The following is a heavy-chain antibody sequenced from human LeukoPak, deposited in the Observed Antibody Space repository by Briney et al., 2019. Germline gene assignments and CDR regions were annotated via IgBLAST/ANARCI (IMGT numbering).Heavy chain of an antibody. J-gene: IGHJ4*02. CDR1: GYTFTGYY. CDR3: ATFLYGDYVEFDY. CDR2: INPNSGGT. D-gene: IGHD4-17*01. V-gene: IGHV1-2*06. Sequence: GASVKVSCKASGYTFTGYYMHWVRQAPGQGLEWMGRINPNSGGTNYAQKFQGRVTMTRDTSISTAYMELSRLRSDDTAVYYCATFLYGDYVEFDYWGQGTLVTVSS.